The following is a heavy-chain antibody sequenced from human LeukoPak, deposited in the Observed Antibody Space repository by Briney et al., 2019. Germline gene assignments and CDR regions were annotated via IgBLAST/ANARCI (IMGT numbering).Heavy chain of an antibody. CDR3: AKPLSRLPSYMDV. D-gene: IGHD2-21*01. J-gene: IGHJ6*03. CDR1: GFSLSSYG. Sequence: GGSLRLSCAASGFSLSSYGMTWVRQAPGKGLEWVSTLSDSGGGTYYADSVKGRFTISRDNSKNTLYLQMNSLRAEDTAVYYCAKPLSRLPSYMDVWGKGTTVTVSS. V-gene: IGHV3-23*01. CDR2: LSDSGGGT.